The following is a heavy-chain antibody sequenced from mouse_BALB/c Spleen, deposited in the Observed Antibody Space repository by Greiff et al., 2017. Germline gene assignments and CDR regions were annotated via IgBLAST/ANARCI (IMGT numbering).Heavy chain of an antibody. CDR3: ARGGTARAPYAMDY. V-gene: IGHV1-7*01. Sequence: VQLQQSGAELAKPGASVKMSCKASGYTFTSYWMHWVKQRPGQGLEWIGYINPSTGYTEYNQKFKDKATLTADKSSSTAYMQLSSLTSEDSAVYYCARGGTARAPYAMDYWGQGTSVTVSS. J-gene: IGHJ4*01. CDR1: GYTFTSYW. D-gene: IGHD3-2*01. CDR2: INPSTGYT.